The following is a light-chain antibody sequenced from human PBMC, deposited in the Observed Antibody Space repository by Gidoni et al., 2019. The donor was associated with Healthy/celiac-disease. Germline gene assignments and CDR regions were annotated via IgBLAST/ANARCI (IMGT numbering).Light chain of an antibody. CDR1: QSVLYSSNNKNY. CDR2: WAS. V-gene: IGKV4-1*01. Sequence: DIVMTQSLDSLALSLGERATINCKSSQSVLYSSNNKNYLAWYQQKPGQPPRLLIYWASTREFGVPDRFSGSASGTDFTLTISSLRAEDVAVYYCQQYYSSPYTFGQGTKLEIK. CDR3: QQYYSSPYT. J-gene: IGKJ2*01.